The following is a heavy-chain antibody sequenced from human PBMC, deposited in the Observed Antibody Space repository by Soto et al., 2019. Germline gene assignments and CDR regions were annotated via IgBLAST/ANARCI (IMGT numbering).Heavy chain of an antibody. CDR2: ISTYDGNT. Sequence: ASVKVSCMASGYTFTTYGISWVRQAPGQGLEWMGWISTYDGNTDYAQNLHGRVTMTTDTSMNTAYMELRSLRSDVTAVYYCARDRLHTSSSITFDYWGQGALVTVSS. D-gene: IGHD6-6*01. CDR1: GYTFTTYG. V-gene: IGHV1-18*01. J-gene: IGHJ4*02. CDR3: ARDRLHTSSSITFDY.